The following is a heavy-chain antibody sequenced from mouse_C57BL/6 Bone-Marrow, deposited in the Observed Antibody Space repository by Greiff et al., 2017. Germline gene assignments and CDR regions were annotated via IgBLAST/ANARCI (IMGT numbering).Heavy chain of an antibody. CDR3: ARWDWGAWCAY. CDR2: INPGSGGT. V-gene: IGHV1-54*01. Sequence: VQLQQSGAELVRPGTSVKVSCKASGYAFTNYLIEWVKQRPGQGLEWIGVINPGSGGTNYNEKFKGKATLTADKSSSTAYMQLSSLRSEYSAVYFGARWDWGAWCAYWGQGTLVTVSA. D-gene: IGHD4-1*01. CDR1: GYAFTNYL. J-gene: IGHJ3*01.